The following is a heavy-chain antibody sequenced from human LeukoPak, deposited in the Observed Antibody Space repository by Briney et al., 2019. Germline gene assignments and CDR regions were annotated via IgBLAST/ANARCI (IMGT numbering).Heavy chain of an antibody. J-gene: IGHJ4*02. V-gene: IGHV3-30*18. CDR2: ISNDESNK. CDR1: GFTFSTYA. CDR3: AKDIYADYGAYDY. Sequence: GGSLRLSCAASGFTFSTYAMHWVRQALGKGLEWVALISNDESNKYYADSAKGRFTISRDNSKNTLYLQMNSLRAEDTALYYCAKDIYADYGAYDYWGQGTLVTVSS. D-gene: IGHD4-17*01.